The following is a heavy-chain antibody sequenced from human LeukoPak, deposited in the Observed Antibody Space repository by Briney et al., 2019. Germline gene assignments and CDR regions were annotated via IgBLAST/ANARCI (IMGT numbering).Heavy chain of an antibody. CDR3: AKVRMVRGAPVYYYMDV. CDR1: GDTFSSYA. CDR2: IIPIFGTA. V-gene: IGHV1-69*06. J-gene: IGHJ6*03. D-gene: IGHD3-10*01. Sequence: SVKVSCKASGDTFSSYAISWVRQAPGQGLEWMGGIIPIFGTANYAQKFQGRVTITADKSTSTAYMELSSLRSEDTAVYYCAKVRMVRGAPVYYYMDVWGKGTTVTVSS.